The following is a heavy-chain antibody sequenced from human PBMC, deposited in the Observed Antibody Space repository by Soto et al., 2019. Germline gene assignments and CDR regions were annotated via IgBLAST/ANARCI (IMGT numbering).Heavy chain of an antibody. J-gene: IGHJ5*02. D-gene: IGHD4-17*01. CDR1: GGSISSGGYS. CDR2: IYHSGST. CDR3: ARALSGDYDSGSDWFDP. Sequence: QLQLQESGSGLVKPSQTLSLTCAVSGGSISSGGYSWSWIRQPPGKGLEWIGYIYHSGSTYYNPSLKSRVTISVDRSKNQFSLKLSSVTAADTAVYYCARALSGDYDSGSDWFDPWGQGTLVTVSS. V-gene: IGHV4-30-2*01.